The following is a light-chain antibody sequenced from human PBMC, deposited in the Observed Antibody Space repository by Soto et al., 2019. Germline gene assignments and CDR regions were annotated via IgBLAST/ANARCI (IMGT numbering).Light chain of an antibody. Sequence: EIVLTQSPGTLSLSPGERATLSCRASQSVGGNYLTWYQQKPGQAPRLLIYGASSRASGIPDRFSGSGSGTDFTLTISRLEPEDFAVYYCHQYDSWTFGQGTKVDIK. CDR1: QSVGGNY. CDR2: GAS. J-gene: IGKJ1*01. V-gene: IGKV3-20*01. CDR3: HQYDSWT.